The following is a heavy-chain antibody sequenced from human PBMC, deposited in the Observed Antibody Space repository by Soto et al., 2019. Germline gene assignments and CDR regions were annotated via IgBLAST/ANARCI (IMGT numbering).Heavy chain of an antibody. Sequence: SLRLSCAASGFSFVNYAMNWVRQAPGKGLEWVSGLSGSGTSTYYADSVKGRFTISRDNSRDTLFLQMNSLTADDTAVYYCAKATTNGGWFNPFDSWGQRALVTVSS. V-gene: IGHV3-23*01. D-gene: IGHD6-19*01. CDR2: LSGSGTST. CDR3: AKATTNGGWFNPFDS. CDR1: GFSFVNYA. J-gene: IGHJ4*02.